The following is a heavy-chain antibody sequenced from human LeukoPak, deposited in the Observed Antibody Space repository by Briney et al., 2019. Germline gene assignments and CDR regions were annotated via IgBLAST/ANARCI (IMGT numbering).Heavy chain of an antibody. D-gene: IGHD1-26*01. CDR3: AKDPGKFHY. CDR1: GFTFSSYG. Sequence: GRSLRLSCAASGFTFSSYGMHWVRQAPGKGLEWVAVISYDGSNKYYADSVKGRLTISRDNSKNTLYLQMNSLRAEDTAVYYCAKDPGKFHYWGQGTLVTVSS. V-gene: IGHV3-30*18. J-gene: IGHJ4*02. CDR2: ISYDGSNK.